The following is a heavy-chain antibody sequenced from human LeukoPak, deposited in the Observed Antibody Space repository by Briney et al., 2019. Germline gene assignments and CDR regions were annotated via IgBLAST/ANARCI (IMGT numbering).Heavy chain of an antibody. D-gene: IGHD1-26*01. J-gene: IGHJ5*02. CDR1: GFTFSSYS. CDR3: ARDPNSGSYYGWFDP. CDR2: ISYDGSNK. V-gene: IGHV3-30*04. Sequence: GGSLRLSCAASGFTFSSYSFNWVRQAPGKGLEWVAVISYDGSNKYYADSVKGRFTISRDNSKNTLYLQMNSLRAEDTAVYYCARDPNSGSYYGWFDPWGQGTLVTVSS.